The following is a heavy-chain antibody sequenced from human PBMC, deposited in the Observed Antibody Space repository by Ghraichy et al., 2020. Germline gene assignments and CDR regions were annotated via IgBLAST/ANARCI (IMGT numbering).Heavy chain of an antibody. V-gene: IGHV3-21*01. J-gene: IGHJ6*02. CDR3: SRGGGAGTPVLYHMDV. CDR2: ISSSTRYI. D-gene: IGHD6-19*01. Sequence: GGSLRLSWVASGLMFSPNTMNWVRQAPGKGLEWVSSISSSTRYIYYADSVKGRFTISRDNAQNSLYLQMNSLRAEDTAVYYCSRGGGAGTPVLYHMDVWGLGTTVTVSS. CDR1: GLMFSPNT.